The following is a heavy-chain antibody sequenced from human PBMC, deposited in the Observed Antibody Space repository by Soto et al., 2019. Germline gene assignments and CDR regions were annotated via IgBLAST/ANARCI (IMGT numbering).Heavy chain of an antibody. Sequence: WWSLRLSCSASVFTFSSYAMSWFRQAPGKGLEWVSAISGSGGSTYYADSVKGRFTISRDNSKNTLYLQMNSLRAEDAAVYYCAKHMAARPYYYGMDVWGQGTTVTVSS. D-gene: IGHD6-6*01. V-gene: IGHV3-23*01. CDR2: ISGSGGST. J-gene: IGHJ6*02. CDR1: VFTFSSYA. CDR3: AKHMAARPYYYGMDV.